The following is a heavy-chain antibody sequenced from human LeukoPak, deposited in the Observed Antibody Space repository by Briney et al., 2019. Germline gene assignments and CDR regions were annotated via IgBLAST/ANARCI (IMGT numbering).Heavy chain of an antibody. V-gene: IGHV4-34*01. CDR1: GGSFSGYY. CDR3: ATRRGYSYGARDY. J-gene: IGHJ4*02. Sequence: SETLSLTRAVYGGSFSGYYWSWIRQPPGKGLEWIGEINHSGSTNYNPSLKSRVTISVDTSKNQFSLKLSSVTAADTAVYYCATRRGYSYGARDYWGQGTLVTVSS. CDR2: INHSGST. D-gene: IGHD5-18*01.